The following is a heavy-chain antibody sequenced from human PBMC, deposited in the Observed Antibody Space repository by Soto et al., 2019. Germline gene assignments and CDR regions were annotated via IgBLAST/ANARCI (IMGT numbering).Heavy chain of an antibody. CDR3: ARGGDYYYGLDV. Sequence: QVHLVQSGGEVKKPGASVKVSCTASGYTFSSYGISWVRQAPGQGLEWMGWISAFNGNTNSVQRLQGRVALTTDASTSTAYMELRTLSSDDTAVYYCARGGDYYYGLDVWGQGTTVTVSS. D-gene: IGHD3-16*01. CDR1: GYTFSSYG. V-gene: IGHV1-18*01. J-gene: IGHJ6*02. CDR2: ISAFNGNT.